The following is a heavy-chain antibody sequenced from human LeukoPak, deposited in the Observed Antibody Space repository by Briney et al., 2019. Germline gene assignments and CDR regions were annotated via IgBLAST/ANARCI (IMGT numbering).Heavy chain of an antibody. CDR2: VYDSGST. D-gene: IGHD3-10*01. V-gene: IGHV4-61*02. CDR3: ARRSGELIGYHWIDP. Sequence: PSETLSLTCTVSDDAITIGSHYWSWIRQPAGKAMQWIGRVYDSGSTDYNVSLRSRVAISVDMSKKQFSLRLSSVTAADTAVYYCARRSGELIGYHWIDPWGQGILVTVSS. CDR1: DDAITIGSHY. J-gene: IGHJ5*02.